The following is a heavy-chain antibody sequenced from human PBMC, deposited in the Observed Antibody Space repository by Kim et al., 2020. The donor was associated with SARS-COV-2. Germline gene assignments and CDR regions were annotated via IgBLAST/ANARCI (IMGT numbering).Heavy chain of an antibody. J-gene: IGHJ3*02. CDR3: TRIPGTPFAFWDAFV. V-gene: IGHV3-73*01. CDR2: IRSEASSYDT. CDR1: GFTFSSSP. Sequence: GGSLRLSCAASGFTFSSSPMHWVRQAPGKGLEWVAGIRSEASSYDTAYAASVRGSFIISRDDTKNTPYLHMHSLKTADTSVYYCTRIPGTPFAFWDAFV. D-gene: IGHD1-1*01.